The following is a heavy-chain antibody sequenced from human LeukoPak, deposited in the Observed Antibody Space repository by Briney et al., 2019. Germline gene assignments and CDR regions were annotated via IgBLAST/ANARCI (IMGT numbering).Heavy chain of an antibody. CDR3: ASRSTPGLFWSGYYAFDI. D-gene: IGHD3-3*01. CDR2: INPNSGGT. J-gene: IGHJ3*02. Sequence: ASVKVSCKASGYTFTSYAMHWVRQAPGQRLEWMGWINPNSGGTNYAQKFQGRVTMTRDTSISTAYMELSRLRSDDTAVYYRASRSTPGLFWSGYYAFDIWDQGTMVTVSS. CDR1: GYTFTSYA. V-gene: IGHV1-2*02.